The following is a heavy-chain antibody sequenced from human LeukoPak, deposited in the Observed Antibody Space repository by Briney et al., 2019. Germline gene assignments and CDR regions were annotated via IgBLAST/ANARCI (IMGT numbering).Heavy chain of an antibody. V-gene: IGHV3-7*01. CDR1: GFTFSTYR. CDR2: IKEDASAK. Sequence: PGGSLRLSCAARGFTFSTYRMGWVPQAPGKGLEWVANIKEDASAKHQADSVKGRFTISRDNAQNSVYLQMSSLRGEDTAVYYCARDVGGSIDYWGQGTLVTVSS. J-gene: IGHJ4*02. CDR3: ARDVGGSIDY. D-gene: IGHD1-26*01.